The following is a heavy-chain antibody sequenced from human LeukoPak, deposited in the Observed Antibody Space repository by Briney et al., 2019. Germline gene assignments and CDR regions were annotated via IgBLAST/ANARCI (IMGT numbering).Heavy chain of an antibody. J-gene: IGHJ6*03. Sequence: GASVKVSCKASGYTFTGYYMHWVRQAPGQGLEWMGWINPNSGGTNYAQKFQGRVTMTRDTSISTAYMELSRLRSDDTAVYYCARDIKTVTTQRYYYYMDVWGKGTTVTVSS. CDR2: INPNSGGT. CDR3: ARDIKTVTTQRYYYYMDV. CDR1: GYTFTGYY. D-gene: IGHD4-17*01. V-gene: IGHV1-2*02.